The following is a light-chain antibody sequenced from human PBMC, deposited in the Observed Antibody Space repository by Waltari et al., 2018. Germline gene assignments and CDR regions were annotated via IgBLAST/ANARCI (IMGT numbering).Light chain of an antibody. V-gene: IGLV3-10*01. CDR3: YSTDP. CDR1: ALPKKY. Sequence: SYELTQPPSVSVSPGQTARITCSGDALPKKYAYWYRQKSGQAPVLVIYEDSKRPSGIPERFSCSSSGTMATWTIRGAQVEDEADYYCYSTDPFGGGTKLTVL. CDR2: EDS. J-gene: IGLJ2*01.